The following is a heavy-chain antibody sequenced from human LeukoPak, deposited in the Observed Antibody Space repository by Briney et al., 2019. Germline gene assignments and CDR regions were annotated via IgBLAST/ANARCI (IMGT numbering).Heavy chain of an antibody. J-gene: IGHJ4*02. CDR3: AKPKRGGYCSSTSCLFDY. D-gene: IGHD2-2*03. Sequence: PGGSLRLSCAASGFTFSSYAMSWVRQAPGKGLEWVSAISGSGGSTYYADSVKGRFTISRDNSKNTLYLQMNSLRAEDTAVYYCAKPKRGGYCSSTSCLFDYWGQGTLVTVSS. CDR2: ISGSGGST. V-gene: IGHV3-23*01. CDR1: GFTFSSYA.